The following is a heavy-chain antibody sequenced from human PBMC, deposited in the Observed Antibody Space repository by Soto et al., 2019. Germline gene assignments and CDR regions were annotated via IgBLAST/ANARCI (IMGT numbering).Heavy chain of an antibody. D-gene: IGHD2-21*02. Sequence: QVQLVQSGAELKKPGASVSVSCKASGYTFTNFYIHWVRQAPGQGLEWMGGINPTVGSTTYAQRFQDRVTMTRDTSTSTVYMELSSLRSEDRAIYYCARLLCGGHCYFDYWGPGTLVTVSS. V-gene: IGHV1-46*01. CDR2: INPTVGST. CDR1: GYTFTNFY. J-gene: IGHJ4*02. CDR3: ARLLCGGHCYFDY.